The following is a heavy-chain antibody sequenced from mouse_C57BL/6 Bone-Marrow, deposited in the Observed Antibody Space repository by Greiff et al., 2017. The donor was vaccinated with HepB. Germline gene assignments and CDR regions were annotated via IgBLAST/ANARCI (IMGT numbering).Heavy chain of an antibody. CDR1: GYTFTSYW. J-gene: IGHJ2*01. CDR3: ARTTVVATNFYY. CDR2: IYPGSGST. D-gene: IGHD1-1*01. V-gene: IGHV1-55*01. Sequence: QVQLQQPGAELVKPGASVKMSCKASGYTFTSYWITWVKQRPGQGLEWIGDIYPGSGSTNYNEKFKSKATLTVDTSSSTAYMQLSSLTSEDSAVYYCARTTVVATNFYYWGQGTTLTVSS.